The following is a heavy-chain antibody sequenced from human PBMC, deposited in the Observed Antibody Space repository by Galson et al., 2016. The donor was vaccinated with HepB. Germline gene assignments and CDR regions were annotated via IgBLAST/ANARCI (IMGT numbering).Heavy chain of an antibody. J-gene: IGHJ3*01. D-gene: IGHD2-8*01. CDR1: GFSLSTGGVG. V-gene: IGHV2-5*02. CDR2: IYWDDDK. CDR3: ARRGVSGYCVNGPQAAPCTVGFDV. Sequence: PALVKPTQTLTLTCTFSGFSLSTGGVGVGWIRQPPGKALELVALIYWDDDKRYSPSLESRLTITKDTSRNQVVLTMTDMDPVDTGTYYCARRGVSGYCVNGPQAAPCTVGFDVWGQGTRVAVSS.